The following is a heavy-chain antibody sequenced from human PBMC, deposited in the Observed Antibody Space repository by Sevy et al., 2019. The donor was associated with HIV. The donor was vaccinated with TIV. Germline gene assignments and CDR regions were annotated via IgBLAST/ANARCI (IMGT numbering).Heavy chain of an antibody. J-gene: IGHJ4*01. CDR2: ISYEGTET. CDR3: ARDGGYSIKWYPLY. Sequence: GGSLRLSCAASGFAFSSHAMHWVRQAPGKGLEWVAVISYEGTETFSAASVEGRFTISRENSKTMLSLQINSLRPEDTAVYYCARDGGYSIKWYPLYWGHGTLVTVSS. CDR1: GFAFSSHA. V-gene: IGHV3-30-3*01. D-gene: IGHD6-13*01.